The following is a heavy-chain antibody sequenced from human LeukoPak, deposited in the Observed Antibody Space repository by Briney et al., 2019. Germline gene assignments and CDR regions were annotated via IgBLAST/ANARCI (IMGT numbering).Heavy chain of an antibody. V-gene: IGHV1-18*04. CDR3: ARDPLPTYYYGSGSYPDYFDY. CDR2: ISAYNGNT. CDR1: GYTFSSYG. D-gene: IGHD3-10*01. J-gene: IGHJ4*02. Sequence: GASVKVSCKASGYTFSSYGISWVRQAPGQGLEWMGWISAYNGNTNYAQKFQGRATMTTETSTSTAYMELRSLRSDDTAVYYCARDPLPTYYYGSGSYPDYFDYWGQGTLVTVSS.